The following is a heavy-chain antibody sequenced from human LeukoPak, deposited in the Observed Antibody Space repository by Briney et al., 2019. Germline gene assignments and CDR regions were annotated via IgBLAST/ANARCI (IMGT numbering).Heavy chain of an antibody. CDR1: GGSISSYY. D-gene: IGHD3-10*01. J-gene: IGHJ5*02. CDR2: IYYSGST. CDR3: ARVFLLLWFGELSPDGWFDP. Sequence: SETLSLTCTVSGGSISSYYWSWIRQPPGKGLEWIGYIYYSGSTNYNPSLKSRVTISVDTSKNQFSLKLSSVTAADTAVYYCARVFLLLWFGELSPDGWFDPWGQGTLVTVSS. V-gene: IGHV4-59*01.